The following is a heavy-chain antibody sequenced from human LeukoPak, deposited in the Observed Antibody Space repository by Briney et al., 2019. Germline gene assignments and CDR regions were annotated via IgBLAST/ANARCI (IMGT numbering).Heavy chain of an antibody. Sequence: PSETLSLTCTVPGGSISSHYWGWIRQPPGKGLEWIGYIYYSGSTNYNPSLKSRVTISVDTSKNQFSLKLSSVTAADTAVYYCAREVTIFGWGDYFDYWGQGTLVTVSS. CDR3: AREVTIFGWGDYFDY. CDR2: IYYSGST. V-gene: IGHV4-59*11. D-gene: IGHD3-3*01. CDR1: GGSISSHY. J-gene: IGHJ4*02.